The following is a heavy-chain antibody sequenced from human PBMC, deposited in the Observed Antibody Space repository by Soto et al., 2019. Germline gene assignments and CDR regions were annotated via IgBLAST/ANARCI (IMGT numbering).Heavy chain of an antibody. CDR2: IKQDGSEK. D-gene: IGHD5-12*01. CDR1: GFTFSIYW. Sequence: LRLSCAASGFTFSIYWMSWVRQAPGKGLEWVANIKQDGSEKYYVDSVKGRFTISRDNAKNSLYLQMNSLRAEDTAVYYCARVKRGYSGYDYYFDYWGQGPLVTVSS. J-gene: IGHJ4*02. V-gene: IGHV3-7*01. CDR3: ARVKRGYSGYDYYFDY.